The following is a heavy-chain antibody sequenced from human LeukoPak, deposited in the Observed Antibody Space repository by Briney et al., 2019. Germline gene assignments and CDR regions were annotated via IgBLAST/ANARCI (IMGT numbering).Heavy chain of an antibody. CDR2: IYYSGST. Sequence: SETLSLTCTVSGGSNSRSYWSWIRQPPGKGLEWIGYIYYSGSTNYNPSLKSRVTISVDTSKNQFSLKLSSVTAADTAVYYCAREGSSRGWFDPWGQGTLVTVSS. CDR1: GGSNSRSY. D-gene: IGHD6-13*01. J-gene: IGHJ5*02. CDR3: AREGSSRGWFDP. V-gene: IGHV4-59*01.